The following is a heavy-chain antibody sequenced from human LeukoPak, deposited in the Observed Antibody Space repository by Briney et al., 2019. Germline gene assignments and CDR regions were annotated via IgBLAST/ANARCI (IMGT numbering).Heavy chain of an antibody. CDR3: ARRLTGYSSSWYSGYWYFDL. CDR2: IYYSGST. J-gene: IGHJ2*01. Sequence: PSETLSLTCTVSGGSISSYYWIWIRQPPGKGLEWIGYIYYSGSTNYNPPLKSRVTISVDTSKNQFSLKLSSVTAADTAVYYCARRLTGYSSSWYSGYWYFDLWGRGTLVTVSS. CDR1: GGSISSYY. V-gene: IGHV4-59*08. D-gene: IGHD6-13*01.